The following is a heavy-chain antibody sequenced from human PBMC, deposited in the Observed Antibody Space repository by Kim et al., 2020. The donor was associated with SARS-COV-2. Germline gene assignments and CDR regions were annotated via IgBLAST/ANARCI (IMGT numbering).Heavy chain of an antibody. Sequence: LKSAVTISVDKSKNQFSLKLSSVTAADTAVYYCARHARSAYYDSRGHIDYWGQGTLVTVSS. D-gene: IGHD3-22*01. J-gene: IGHJ4*02. CDR3: ARHARSAYYDSRGHIDY. V-gene: IGHV4-39*01.